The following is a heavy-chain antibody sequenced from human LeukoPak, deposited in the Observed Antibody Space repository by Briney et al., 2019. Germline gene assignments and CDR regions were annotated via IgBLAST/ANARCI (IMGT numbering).Heavy chain of an antibody. CDR3: ARDRHVGSWGYFDY. D-gene: IGHD6-13*01. J-gene: IGHJ4*02. CDR2: IYYSGNT. CDR1: GGSINSGGYY. Sequence: SQTLSLTCTVSGGSINSGGYYWRWIRQQPGKGLEWIGYIYYSGNTYYNPSLKSRVIISVDTSKNQFSLKLSSVTAADTAVYYCARDRHVGSWGYFDYWGQGTLVTVSS. V-gene: IGHV4-31*03.